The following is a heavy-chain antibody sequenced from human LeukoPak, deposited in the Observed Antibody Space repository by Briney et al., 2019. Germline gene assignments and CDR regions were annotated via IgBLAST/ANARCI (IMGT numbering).Heavy chain of an antibody. CDR2: IKEDGSEK. CDR3: AKVRFGVTARYYFDY. D-gene: IGHD3-10*01. J-gene: IGHJ4*02. Sequence: GGSLRLSCAASGFTFSNYWMSWVRQAPGKGLEWVANIKEDGSEKYYVDSVKGRFTISRDNAKKSLYLQMNSLRAEDTAVYYCAKVRFGVTARYYFDYWGQGTLVTVSS. V-gene: IGHV3-7*01. CDR1: GFTFSNYW.